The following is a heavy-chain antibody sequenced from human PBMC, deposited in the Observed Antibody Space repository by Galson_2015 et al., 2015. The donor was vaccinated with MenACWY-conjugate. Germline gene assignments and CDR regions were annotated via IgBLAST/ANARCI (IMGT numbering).Heavy chain of an antibody. V-gene: IGHV5-51*01. J-gene: IGHJ6*02. CDR2: IDPVSSNI. Sequence: HSGAEVKKPGESLTISFNGSGYSFTHYWIAWVRQMPGMSLEWVGLIDPVSSNIRSSPSFQGQVTISADESISTAYLQWSSLKASDTAAYYCARLPPGGRGMDVWGRGTTVTVSS. CDR1: GYSFTHYW. D-gene: IGHD1-26*01. CDR3: ARLPPGGRGMDV.